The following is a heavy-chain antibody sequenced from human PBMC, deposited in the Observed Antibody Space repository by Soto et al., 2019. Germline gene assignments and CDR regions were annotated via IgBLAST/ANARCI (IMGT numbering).Heavy chain of an antibody. CDR3: AGGGVRGVVTRTRDYYGMDV. CDR1: GYNFTNYW. V-gene: IGHV5-51*01. Sequence: EVQLVQSGAEVKKPGESLKISCKGSGYNFTNYWIGWVRQMPGKGLESMGIIYPGDSDTRYSPSFQGQVTISADKSISTDYLQWSSRKASDTAMYYCAGGGVRGVVTRTRDYYGMDVWGQGTTVTVSS. CDR2: IYPGDSDT. D-gene: IGHD3-10*01. J-gene: IGHJ6*02.